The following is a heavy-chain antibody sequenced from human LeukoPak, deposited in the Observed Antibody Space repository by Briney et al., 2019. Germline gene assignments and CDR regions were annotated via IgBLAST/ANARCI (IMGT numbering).Heavy chain of an antibody. Sequence: GGSLRLSCAASGFTFTDYYMSWIRQAPGKGLEWVAVIWFDGTDRYYADSVKGRFTISRDNSKSTLYLQMNSLRVEDTAIYYCAREAGHCSSTSCYMGTWFDPWGQGTLVTVSS. CDR2: IWFDGTDR. CDR3: AREAGHCSSTSCYMGTWFDP. D-gene: IGHD2-2*02. CDR1: GFTFTDYY. V-gene: IGHV3-33*08. J-gene: IGHJ5*02.